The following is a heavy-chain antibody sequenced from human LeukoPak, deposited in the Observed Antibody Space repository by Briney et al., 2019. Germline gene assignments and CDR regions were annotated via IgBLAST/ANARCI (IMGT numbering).Heavy chain of an antibody. CDR2: ISSSSSYI. CDR3: ARDLFGREHPFDY. Sequence: PGGSLRLSCAASGFTFSSYSMNWVRQAPGKGLEWVSSISSSSSYIYYADSVKGRFTISRGNAKKSLYLQMNSLRAEDTAVYYCARDLFGREHPFDYWGQGTLVTVSS. CDR1: GFTFSSYS. V-gene: IGHV3-21*01. J-gene: IGHJ4*02. D-gene: IGHD1-26*01.